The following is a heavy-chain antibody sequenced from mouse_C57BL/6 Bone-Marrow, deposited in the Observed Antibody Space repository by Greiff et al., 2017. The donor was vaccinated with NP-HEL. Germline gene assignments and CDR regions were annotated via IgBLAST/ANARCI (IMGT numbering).Heavy chain of an antibody. D-gene: IGHD4-1*01. CDR1: GYSFTGYY. V-gene: IGHV1-42*01. J-gene: IGHJ1*03. CDR2: INPSTGGT. CDR3: ARYGTGTRYWYFDV. Sequence: DVKLQESGPELVKPGASVKISCKASGYSFTGYYMNWVKQSPEKSLEWIGEINPSTGGTTYNQKFKAKATLTVDKSSSTAYMQLKSLTSEDSAVYYCARYGTGTRYWYFDVWGTGTTVTVSS.